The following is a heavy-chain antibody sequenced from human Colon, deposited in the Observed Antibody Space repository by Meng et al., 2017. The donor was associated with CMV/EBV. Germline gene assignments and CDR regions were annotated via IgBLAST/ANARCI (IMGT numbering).Heavy chain of an antibody. Sequence: GESLKISCAASGFSFSTYWMTWVRQAPGKGLEWVANIRNDGGERNYVDPVKGRFTISRDNAKNSLFLEMGSLRVEDTAVYYCMRDCRRDHLFDYWGQGALVTVSS. D-gene: IGHD1-14*01. J-gene: IGHJ4*02. CDR1: GFSFSTYW. CDR3: MRDCRRDHLFDY. CDR2: IRNDGGER. V-gene: IGHV3-7*01.